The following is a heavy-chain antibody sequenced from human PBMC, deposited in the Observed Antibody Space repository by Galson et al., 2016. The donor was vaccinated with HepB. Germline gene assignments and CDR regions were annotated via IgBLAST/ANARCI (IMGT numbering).Heavy chain of an antibody. J-gene: IGHJ4*02. CDR1: GDSVSSNSAA. V-gene: IGHV6-1*01. CDR3: ARHDWSGYSYGYDY. D-gene: IGHD5-18*01. CDR2: IYYRSKWNY. Sequence: CAISGDSVSSNSAAWNWIRQSPSRGLEWLGKIYYRSKWNYDYAVSVKSRITINPDTSKNQFSLQLNSVTAADTAVYYCARHDWSGYSYGYDYWGQGTLVTASS.